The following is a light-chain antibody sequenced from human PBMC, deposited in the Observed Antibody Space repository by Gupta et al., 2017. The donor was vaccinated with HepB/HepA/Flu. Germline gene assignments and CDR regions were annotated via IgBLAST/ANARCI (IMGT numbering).Light chain of an antibody. CDR1: SSDVGGYNY. V-gene: IGLV2-14*01. Sequence: QSALTQPASVSGSPGQSSTISCTGTSSDVGGYNYVSWYQQHPGKAPKLMIYDVSNRPAVVANRFSGSKSGNTASLTISGRQDEDEADYYFSSDTSSSTYVFGTGTKVTVL. J-gene: IGLJ1*01. CDR3: SSDTSSSTYV. CDR2: DVS.